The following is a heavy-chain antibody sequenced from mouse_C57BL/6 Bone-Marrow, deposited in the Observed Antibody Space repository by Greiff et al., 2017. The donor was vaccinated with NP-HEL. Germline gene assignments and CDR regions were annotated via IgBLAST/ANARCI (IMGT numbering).Heavy chain of an antibody. D-gene: IGHD2-4*01. CDR2: INPNNGGT. Sequence: VHVKQSGPELVKPGASVKIPCKASGYTFTDYNMDWVKQSHGKSLEWIGDINPNNGGTIYNQKFKGKATLTVDKSSSTAYMELRSLTSEDTAVYYCARGGDDYSYAMDYWGQGTSVTVSS. J-gene: IGHJ4*01. CDR1: GYTFTDYN. CDR3: ARGGDDYSYAMDY. V-gene: IGHV1-18*01.